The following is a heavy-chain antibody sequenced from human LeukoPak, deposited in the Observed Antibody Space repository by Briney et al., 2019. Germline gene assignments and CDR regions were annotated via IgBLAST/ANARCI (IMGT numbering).Heavy chain of an antibody. CDR1: GDSISSSTYY. CDR3: ARVDSSSWYRRDAFDI. J-gene: IGHJ3*02. V-gene: IGHV4-39*07. Sequence: SETLSLTCTFSGDSISSSTYYCAWIRQFPGKGLEWIGSIDYSGSAYYNPSLKSRVTISVDTSKNQFSLKLTSVTAADTAVYYCARVDSSSWYRRDAFDIWGQGTMVTVSS. CDR2: IDYSGSA. D-gene: IGHD6-13*01.